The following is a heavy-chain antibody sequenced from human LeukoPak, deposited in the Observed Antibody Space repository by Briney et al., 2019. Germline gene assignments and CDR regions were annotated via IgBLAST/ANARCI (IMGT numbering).Heavy chain of an antibody. CDR2: ISAYNGNT. D-gene: IGHD3-10*01. CDR1: GYTFTGHY. V-gene: IGHV1-18*04. J-gene: IGHJ6*03. CDR3: ARARGVKGYYYYYMDV. Sequence: ASVKVSCKASGYTFTGHYMHWVRQAPGQGLEWMGWISAYNGNTNYAQKLQGRVTMTTDTSTSTAYMELRSLRSDDTAVYYCARARGVKGYYYYYMDVWGKGTTVTISS.